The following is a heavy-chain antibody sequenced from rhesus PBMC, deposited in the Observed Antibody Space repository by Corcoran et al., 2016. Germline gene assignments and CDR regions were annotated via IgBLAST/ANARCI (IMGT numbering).Heavy chain of an antibody. J-gene: IGHJ4*01. D-gene: IGHD1-44*02. V-gene: IGHV4-65*01. Sequence: QVQLQESGPGLVKPSETLSLTCAVSGGSISSSNWWSWIRQPPGKGLEWIGNISGSSGSTYYNPSLKSRITISTDKSKNQFSLKLSSVTAADTAVYYCARRRVGATFDYWGQGVLVTVSS. CDR2: ISGSSGST. CDR1: GGSISSSNW. CDR3: ARRRVGATFDY.